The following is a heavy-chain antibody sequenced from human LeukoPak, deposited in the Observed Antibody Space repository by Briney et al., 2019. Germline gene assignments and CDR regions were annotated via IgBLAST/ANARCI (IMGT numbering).Heavy chain of an antibody. CDR2: INPNSGGT. CDR3: ARATGAYYYYYMDV. CDR1: GYTFINYG. V-gene: IGHV1-2*02. D-gene: IGHD3-10*01. Sequence: ASVKVSCKASGYTFINYGISWVRQAPGQGLEWMGWINPNSGGTNYAQKFQGRVTMTRDTSISTAYMELSRLRSDDTAVYYCARATGAYYYYYMDVWGKGTTVTVSS. J-gene: IGHJ6*03.